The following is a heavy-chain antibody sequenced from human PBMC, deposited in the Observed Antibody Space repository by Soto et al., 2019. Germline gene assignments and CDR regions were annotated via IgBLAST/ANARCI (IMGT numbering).Heavy chain of an antibody. V-gene: IGHV4-34*01. CDR2: INHSGST. J-gene: IGHJ4*02. CDR3: ARHSSGYYSQLDY. Sequence: SETLSLTCAVYGGSFSGYYWSWIRQPPGKGLEWIGEINHSGSTNYNPSLKSRVTISVDTSKNQFSLKLSSVTAADTAVYYCARHSSGYYSQLDYWGQGTLVTVSS. CDR1: GGSFSGYY. D-gene: IGHD3-22*01.